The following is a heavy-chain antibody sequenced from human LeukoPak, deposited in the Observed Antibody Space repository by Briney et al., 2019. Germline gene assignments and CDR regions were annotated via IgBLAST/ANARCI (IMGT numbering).Heavy chain of an antibody. CDR3: ATMSR. Sequence: PGGSLRLSCAASGFTFSSYGMHWVRQALGKGLEWVAVISYDGSNKYYADSVKGRFTISRDNSKNTLYLQMNSLRAEDTAVYYCATMSRWGQGTLVTVSS. J-gene: IGHJ4*02. V-gene: IGHV3-30*03. CDR2: ISYDGSNK. CDR1: GFTFSSYG.